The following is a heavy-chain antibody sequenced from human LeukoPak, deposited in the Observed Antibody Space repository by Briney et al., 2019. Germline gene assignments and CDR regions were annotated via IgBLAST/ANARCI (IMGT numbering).Heavy chain of an antibody. CDR2: ISAYNGNT. J-gene: IGHJ4*02. Sequence: ASVKVSCKVSGYTLTELSMHWVRQAPGQGLEWMGWISAYNGNTNYAEKLQGRVTMTTDTSTSTAYMELRSLRSDDTAVYYCARVRGERIAAAGTLSDYWGQGTLVTVSS. CDR1: GYTLTELS. D-gene: IGHD6-13*01. CDR3: ARVRGERIAAAGTLSDY. V-gene: IGHV1-18*01.